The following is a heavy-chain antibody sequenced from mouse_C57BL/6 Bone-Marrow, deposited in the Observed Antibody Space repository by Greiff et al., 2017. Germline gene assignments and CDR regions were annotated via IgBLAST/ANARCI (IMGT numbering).Heavy chain of an antibody. Sequence: VQLQQPGAELVMPGASVKLSCKASGYTFTSYWMHWVKQRPGQGLEWIGEIDPSDSYTNYNQKFKGKSTLTADKSSSTAYMQISSLTSGDSAVYYCAREKRLLGRFAYWGQGTLVTVSA. J-gene: IGHJ3*01. D-gene: IGHD2-3*01. CDR1: GYTFTSYW. CDR2: IDPSDSYT. CDR3: AREKRLLGRFAY. V-gene: IGHV1-69*01.